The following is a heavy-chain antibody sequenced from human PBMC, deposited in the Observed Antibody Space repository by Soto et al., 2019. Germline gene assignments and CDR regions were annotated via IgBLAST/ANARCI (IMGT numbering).Heavy chain of an antibody. CDR1: GGSFSGYY. D-gene: IGHD3-10*01. CDR2: INHSGST. V-gene: IGHV4-34*01. CDR3: AREPYGSGSYYKFDY. Sequence: SETLSLTCAVYGGSFSGYYWSWIRQPPGKGLEWIGEINHSGSTNYNPSLKSRVTISVDTSKNQFSLKLSSVTAADTAVYYCAREPYGSGSYYKFDYWGQGTLVTSPQ. J-gene: IGHJ4*02.